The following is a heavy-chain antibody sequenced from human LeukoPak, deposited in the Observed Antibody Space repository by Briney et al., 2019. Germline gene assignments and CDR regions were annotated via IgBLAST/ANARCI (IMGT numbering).Heavy chain of an antibody. D-gene: IGHD3-16*01. J-gene: IGHJ4*02. CDR2: ISYDGSNK. Sequence: PGGSLRLSCAASGFTFSSYGMHWVRQAPGKGLEWVAVISYDGSNKYYADSVKGRFTISRGNSKNTLYLQMNSLRAEDTAVYYCTRDRGGVTLDYWGQGTLVTVSS. CDR3: TRDRGGVTLDY. CDR1: GFTFSSYG. V-gene: IGHV3-30*03.